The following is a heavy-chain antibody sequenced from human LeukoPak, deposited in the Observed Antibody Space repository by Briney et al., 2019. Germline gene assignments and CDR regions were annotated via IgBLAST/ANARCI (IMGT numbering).Heavy chain of an antibody. CDR2: IIPILGIA. D-gene: IGHD2-21*02. Sequence: SVTVSCKASGGTFSSYAISWVRQAPGQGLEWMRRIIPILGIANYAQKFQGRVTITADKSTSTAYMELSSLRSEDTAVYYCARDLIVVVTATQSFYYYYGMDVWGQGTTVTVSS. CDR3: ARDLIVVVTATQSFYYYYGMDV. V-gene: IGHV1-69*04. CDR1: GGTFSSYA. J-gene: IGHJ6*02.